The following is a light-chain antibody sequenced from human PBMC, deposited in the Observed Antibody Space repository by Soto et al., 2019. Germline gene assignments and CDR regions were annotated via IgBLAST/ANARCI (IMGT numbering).Light chain of an antibody. V-gene: IGKV1-5*01. Sequence: DIQVTQSPSTLSASVGDRVTITCGASQSIGTWLAWYQQKPGKAPKLLIFDASTLESGVPSRCICSGSGTDFTLTISSLQPDDFATYYCQQYSYSSGAVGQGTKVEIK. CDR2: DAS. CDR1: QSIGTW. J-gene: IGKJ1*01. CDR3: QQYSYSSGA.